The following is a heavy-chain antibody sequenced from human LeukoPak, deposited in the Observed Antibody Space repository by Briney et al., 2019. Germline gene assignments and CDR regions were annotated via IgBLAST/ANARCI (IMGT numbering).Heavy chain of an antibody. CDR3: ARGYDFWSGYYSSRSYYFDY. V-gene: IGHV3-33*01. CDR1: GFTFSSYG. Sequence: GGSLRLSCAASGFTFSSYGMHWVRQAPGKGLEWVAVIWYDGSNKYYADSVKGRFTISRDNSKNTLYLQMNSLRAEDTAVYYCARGYDFWSGYYSSRSYYFDYWGQGTLVTVSS. CDR2: IWYDGSNK. D-gene: IGHD3-3*01. J-gene: IGHJ4*02.